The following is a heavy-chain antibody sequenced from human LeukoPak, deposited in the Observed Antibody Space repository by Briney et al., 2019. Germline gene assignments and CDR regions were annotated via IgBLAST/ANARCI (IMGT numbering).Heavy chain of an antibody. CDR3: ATPGYDTSGNYLFDN. CDR1: GFTFSSYW. V-gene: IGHV3-74*01. CDR2: INSDGSTT. D-gene: IGHD3-22*01. J-gene: IGHJ4*02. Sequence: GGSLRLSCAASGFTFSSYWMHWVRQAPGKGLVWVSRINSDGSTTTYADSVKGRFTISSDNAKNTLYLQMNSLRADDTAVYYCATPGYDTSGNYLFDNWGQGTPVTVSS.